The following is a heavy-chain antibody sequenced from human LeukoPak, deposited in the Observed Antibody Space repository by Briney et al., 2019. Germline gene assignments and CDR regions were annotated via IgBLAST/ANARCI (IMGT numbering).Heavy chain of an antibody. CDR3: ARAPSRITFGGIIVHYFDY. Sequence: QSGGSLRLSCAASGFTFSSYEMNWVRQAPGKGLEWVSYISSSGSTIYYADSVKGRFTISRDNAKNSLYLQMNSLRAEDTAVYYCARAPSRITFGGIIVHYFDYWGQGTLVTVSS. J-gene: IGHJ4*02. V-gene: IGHV3-48*03. CDR1: GFTFSSYE. CDR2: ISSSGSTI. D-gene: IGHD3-16*02.